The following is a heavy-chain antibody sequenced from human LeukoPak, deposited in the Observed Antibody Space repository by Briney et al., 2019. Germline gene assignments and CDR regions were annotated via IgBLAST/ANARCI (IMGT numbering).Heavy chain of an antibody. CDR3: GGGSGVADY. Sequence: GGSLRRSCVASGFTFSRYWMHWVRQAPGKGLVWVSRINSDGSSITYADSVKGRFTISRDNAKNTLYLQMTSLRVEDTAVYYCGGGSGVADYWGQGALVTVSS. V-gene: IGHV3-74*03. CDR1: GFTFSRYW. D-gene: IGHD7-27*01. CDR2: INSDGSSI. J-gene: IGHJ4*02.